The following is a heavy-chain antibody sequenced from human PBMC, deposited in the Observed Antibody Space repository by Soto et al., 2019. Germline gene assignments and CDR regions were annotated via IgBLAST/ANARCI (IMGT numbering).Heavy chain of an antibody. CDR3: ARASAREYSGYDLPSFEYYYMDV. CDR1: GFTFSDYY. D-gene: IGHD5-12*01. CDR2: ISSSGSTI. V-gene: IGHV3-11*01. Sequence: GGSRRLSCAASGFTFSDYYMSWIRQAPGKGLEWVSYISSSGSTIYYADSVKGRFTISRDNAKNSLYLQMNSLRAEDTAVYYCARASAREYSGYDLPSFEYYYMDVWGKGTTVTVSS. J-gene: IGHJ6*03.